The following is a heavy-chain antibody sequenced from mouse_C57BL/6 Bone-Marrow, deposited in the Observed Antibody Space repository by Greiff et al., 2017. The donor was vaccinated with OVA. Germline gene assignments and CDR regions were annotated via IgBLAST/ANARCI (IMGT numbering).Heavy chain of an antibody. V-gene: IGHV1-74*01. Sequence: VQLQQPGAELVKPGASVKVSCKASGYTFTSYWMHWVKQRPGQGLEWIGRIHPSDSDTNYNQKFKGKATLTVDKSSSTADMQLSSLTSEDSAVYYCATMVKTAEFAYWGQGTLVTVSA. J-gene: IGHJ3*01. CDR3: ATMVKTAEFAY. CDR2: IHPSDSDT. D-gene: IGHD2-2*01. CDR1: GYTFTSYW.